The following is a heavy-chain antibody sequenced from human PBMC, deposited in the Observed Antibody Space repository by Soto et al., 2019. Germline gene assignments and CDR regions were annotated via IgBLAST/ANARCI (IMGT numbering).Heavy chain of an antibody. Sequence: PSETLSLTCTVSGGSISSGGYYWSWIRQHPGKGLEWIGYIYYSGSTYYNPSLKSRVTISVDTSKNQFTLKLSSVTAADTAVYYCAREVVVVVAATHYYYYGMDVWGQGTTVTVSS. CDR3: AREVVVVVAATHYYYYGMDV. CDR1: GGSISSGGYY. CDR2: IYYSGST. J-gene: IGHJ6*02. D-gene: IGHD2-15*01. V-gene: IGHV4-31*03.